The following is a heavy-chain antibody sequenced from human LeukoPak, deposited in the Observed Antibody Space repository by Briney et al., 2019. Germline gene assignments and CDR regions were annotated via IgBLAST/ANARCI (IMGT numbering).Heavy chain of an antibody. CDR1: GFALSSHW. J-gene: IGHJ6*02. Sequence: GGSLRLSCAGSGFALSSHWMTWVRQVPGRGPEWVANVNRDGSETYYLDSVKGRFTISKDNAKNSLYLQMNSLRAEDTALYHCARNNGMDVWGQGTTVIVSS. V-gene: IGHV3-7*03. CDR3: ARNNGMDV. CDR2: VNRDGSET.